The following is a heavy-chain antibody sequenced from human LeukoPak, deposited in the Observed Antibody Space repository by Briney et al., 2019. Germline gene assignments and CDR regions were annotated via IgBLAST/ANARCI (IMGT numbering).Heavy chain of an antibody. CDR2: MYYSGTT. Sequence: PSETLSLTCTVSGGSLSSSSYYWDWIRQPPGKGLEWIGSMYYSGTTYYNPSLKSRVTISVDTSKNRFSLRLSSLTAADTAVYYCATKRWLQPFDYWGQGTLVTVSS. CDR3: ATKRWLQPFDY. V-gene: IGHV4-39*01. J-gene: IGHJ4*02. D-gene: IGHD5-24*01. CDR1: GGSLSSSSYY.